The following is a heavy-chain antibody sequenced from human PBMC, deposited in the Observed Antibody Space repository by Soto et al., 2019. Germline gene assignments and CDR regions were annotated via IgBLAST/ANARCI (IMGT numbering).Heavy chain of an antibody. CDR2: VRSKTDGGTT. CDR1: GFTFSNAW. D-gene: IGHD3-10*01. J-gene: IGHJ4*02. Sequence: GGSLRLSCAASGFTFSNAWMSWVRQAPGKGLEWVGRVRSKTDGGTTDYAAPVKGRFTISRDDSKTTLYLQMNSLKTEDTAVYYCTTVRFGEFPGPFGYWGQGTLVTVSS. V-gene: IGHV3-15*01. CDR3: TTVRFGEFPGPFGY.